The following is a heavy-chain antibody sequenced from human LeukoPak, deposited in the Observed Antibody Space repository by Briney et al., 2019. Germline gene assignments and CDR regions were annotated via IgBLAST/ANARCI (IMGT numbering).Heavy chain of an antibody. CDR2: IYYSGST. CDR3: AREGVLDVVVPAATPYYFVY. J-gene: IGHJ4*02. D-gene: IGHD2-2*01. Sequence: PSKTLSLTCTVSGGSISSGDYYWSWIRQPPGKGLEWIGYIYYSGSTYYNPSLKSRVTISVDTSKNQFSLKLSSVTAADTAVYYCAREGVLDVVVPAATPYYFVYWGQGTLVTVSS. CDR1: GGSISSGDYY. V-gene: IGHV4-30-4*08.